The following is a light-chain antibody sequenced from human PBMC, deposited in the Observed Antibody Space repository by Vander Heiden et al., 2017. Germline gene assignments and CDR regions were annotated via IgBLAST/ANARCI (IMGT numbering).Light chain of an antibody. V-gene: IGKV2-30*01. J-gene: IGKJ1*01. Sequence: DVVMTQSPLSLPVTLGQPASISCRSSQSLLYSDGNTYLNWLQQRPGQSPRRLIYKVSDRDSGVPDRFSGSGSGTDFTLKISRVEAEDVGVYYCMQGTQWPWTFGQGTRVEIK. CDR1: QSLLYSDGNTY. CDR2: KVS. CDR3: MQGTQWPWT.